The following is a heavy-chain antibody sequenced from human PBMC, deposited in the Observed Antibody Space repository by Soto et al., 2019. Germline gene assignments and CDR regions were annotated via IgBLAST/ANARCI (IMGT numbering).Heavy chain of an antibody. Sequence: QVLLVQSGAEVKKPGSSVKVSCKASGGIFSTYAISWLRQAPGQGLEWMGGIIPLFGTPNYAQRFQGRVTITVDESTSTAYMELSRLRSEDTAVYYCARDRDDYGSGNYYNRIDFWGQGTLVTVSS. J-gene: IGHJ4*02. CDR1: GGIFSTYA. CDR3: ARDRDDYGSGNYYNRIDF. CDR2: IIPLFGTP. D-gene: IGHD3-10*01. V-gene: IGHV1-69*01.